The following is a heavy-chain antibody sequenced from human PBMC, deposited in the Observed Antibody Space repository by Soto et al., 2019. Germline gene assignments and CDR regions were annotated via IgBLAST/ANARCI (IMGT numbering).Heavy chain of an antibody. CDR3: ARVGSSSSGPLHSCFDA. V-gene: IGHV3-11*06. Sequence: GCLRLSGAASGFTFSGYHMSLIVPAPGKGLGWVSYISSSSSYTNYADSVKGRFTISRDNAKKSLYLQMNSLRAEDTAVYYCARVGSSSSGPLHSCFDARAQGTLVTVSS. CDR1: GFTFSGYH. D-gene: IGHD6-6*01. J-gene: IGHJ5*02. CDR2: ISSSSSYT.